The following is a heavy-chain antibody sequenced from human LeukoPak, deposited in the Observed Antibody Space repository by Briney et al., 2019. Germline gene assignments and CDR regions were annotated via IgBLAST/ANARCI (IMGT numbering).Heavy chain of an antibody. J-gene: IGHJ4*02. CDR2: IYTSGST. Sequence: SQTLSLTCTVSGGSISSGSYYWSWIRQPAGKGLEWIGRIYTSGSTNYNPSLKSRVTISVDTSKNQFSLKLSSVTAADTAVYYCARVAYSAVDYWGQGTLVTVSS. CDR3: ARVAYSAVDY. D-gene: IGHD6-13*01. V-gene: IGHV4-61*02. CDR1: GGSISSGSYY.